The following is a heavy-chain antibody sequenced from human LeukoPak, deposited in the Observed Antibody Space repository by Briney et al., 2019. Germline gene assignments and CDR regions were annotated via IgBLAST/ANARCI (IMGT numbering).Heavy chain of an antibody. V-gene: IGHV4-39*02. CDR2: IYYSGST. J-gene: IGHJ4*02. D-gene: IGHD6-13*01. CDR1: GGSISSSSYY. Sequence: PSETLSLTCTVSGGSISSSSYYWGWIRQPPGKGLEWIGSIYYSGSTYYNPSLKSRVTISVDTSKNQFSLELSSVTAADTAVYYCARDAHMEQQLVHLNWGQGTLVTVSS. CDR3: ARDAHMEQQLVHLN.